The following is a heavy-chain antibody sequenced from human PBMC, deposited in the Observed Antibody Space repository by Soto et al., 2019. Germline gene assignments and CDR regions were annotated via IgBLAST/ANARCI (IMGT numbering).Heavy chain of an antibody. D-gene: IGHD3-9*01. CDR2: IWYDGSNK. J-gene: IGHJ4*02. CDR3: ARGERFYAILTGHCDY. CDR1: GFTFSSYG. V-gene: IGHV3-33*01. Sequence: QVQLVESGGGVVQPGRYLRLSCAASGFTFSSYGMHWVRQAPGKGLEWVAVIWYDGSNKYYADYVKGRFTISRDNPKNTLYMQMNSLRAGATAVAYCARGERFYAILTGHCDYWGQGTLVTVSS.